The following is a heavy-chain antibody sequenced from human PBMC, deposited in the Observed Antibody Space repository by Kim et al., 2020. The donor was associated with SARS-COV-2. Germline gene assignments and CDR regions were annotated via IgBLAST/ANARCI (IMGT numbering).Heavy chain of an antibody. CDR3: ARDAPPDIVVVPAAPFDP. V-gene: IGHV3-30*07. D-gene: IGHD2-2*01. Sequence: KGRFTISRDNSKNTLYLQMNSLRAEDTAVYYCARDAPPDIVVVPAAPFDPWGQGTLVTVSS. J-gene: IGHJ5*02.